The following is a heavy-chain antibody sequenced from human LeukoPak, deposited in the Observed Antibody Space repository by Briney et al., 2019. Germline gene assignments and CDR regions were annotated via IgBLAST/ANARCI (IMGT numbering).Heavy chain of an antibody. CDR3: AKTTRIAVAGTIDY. CDR1: GFTFSSYA. J-gene: IGHJ4*02. V-gene: IGHV3-23*01. CDR2: ISGSGGST. Sequence: GGSLRLSCAASGFTFSSYAMSWVRQAPGKGLEWVSAISGSGGSTYYADSVKGRFTISRDNSKNTLYLQMNSLRAEDTAVYYCAKTTRIAVAGTIDYWGRGTLVTVSS. D-gene: IGHD6-19*01.